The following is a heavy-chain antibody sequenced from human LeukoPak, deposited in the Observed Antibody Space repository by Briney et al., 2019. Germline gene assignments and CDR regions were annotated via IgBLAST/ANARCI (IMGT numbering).Heavy chain of an antibody. V-gene: IGHV3-23*01. Sequence: GGSLRLSGAASGFTCSSYAMSWVRQAPGKGLEWVSAISGSGGSTYYADSVKGRFTISRDNSKNTLYLQMNSLRAEDTAVYYCAMKLWFGELSPGYWGQGTLVTVSS. CDR2: ISGSGGST. CDR3: AMKLWFGELSPGY. J-gene: IGHJ4*02. CDR1: GFTCSSYA. D-gene: IGHD3-10*01.